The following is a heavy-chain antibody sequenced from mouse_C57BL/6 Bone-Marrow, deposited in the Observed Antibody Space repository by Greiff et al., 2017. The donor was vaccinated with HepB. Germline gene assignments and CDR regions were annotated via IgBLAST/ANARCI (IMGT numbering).Heavy chain of an antibody. Sequence: VNVVESGPGLVAPSQSLSITCTVSGFSLTSYGISWVRQPPGKGLEWLGVIWGDGSTNYHSALISRLSISKDNSKSQVVLKLNSLQTDDTATYYCAKRSSRDWYFDVWGTGTTVTVSS. D-gene: IGHD1-1*01. CDR1: GFSLTSYG. CDR2: IWGDGST. J-gene: IGHJ1*03. CDR3: AKRSSRDWYFDV. V-gene: IGHV2-3*01.